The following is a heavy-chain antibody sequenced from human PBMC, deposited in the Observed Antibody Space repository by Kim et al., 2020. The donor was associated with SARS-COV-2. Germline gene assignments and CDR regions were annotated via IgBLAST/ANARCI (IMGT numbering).Heavy chain of an antibody. CDR3: ARVPRKGHQWLVYYYYGMDV. CDR2: INHSGST. J-gene: IGHJ6*02. V-gene: IGHV4-34*01. D-gene: IGHD6-19*01. CDR1: GGSFSGYY. Sequence: SETLSLTCAVYGGSFSGYYWSWIRQPPGKGLEWIGEINHSGSTNYNPSLKSRVTISVDTSKNQFSLKLSSVTAADTAVYYCARVPRKGHQWLVYYYYGMDVWGQGTTVTVSS.